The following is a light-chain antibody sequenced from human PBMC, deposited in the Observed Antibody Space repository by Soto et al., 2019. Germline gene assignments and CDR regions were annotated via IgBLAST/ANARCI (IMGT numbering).Light chain of an antibody. V-gene: IGKV3-15*01. CDR3: QQYNNWPRVWT. CDR1: QSVSSN. Sequence: EIVMTQSPATLSVSPGERATLSCRASQSVSSNLAWYQQKPGQAPRLLIYGASTRATDIPARFSGSGSGTEFTLTISSLQSEDFAVYYCQQYNNWPRVWTFGQGTKVDI. J-gene: IGKJ1*01. CDR2: GAS.